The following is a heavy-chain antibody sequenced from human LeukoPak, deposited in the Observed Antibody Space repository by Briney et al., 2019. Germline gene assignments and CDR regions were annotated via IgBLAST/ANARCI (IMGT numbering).Heavy chain of an antibody. V-gene: IGHV1-2*02. J-gene: IGHJ4*02. CDR2: INPNSGGT. D-gene: IGHD4-23*01. Sequence: GASVKVSCKASGYTFTSYYMHWVRQAPGQGLEWMGWINPNSGGTNYAQKFQGRVTMTRDTSISTAYMELSRLRSDDTAAYYCARSPSYGGNVDYWGQGTLVTVSS. CDR1: GYTFTSYY. CDR3: ARSPSYGGNVDY.